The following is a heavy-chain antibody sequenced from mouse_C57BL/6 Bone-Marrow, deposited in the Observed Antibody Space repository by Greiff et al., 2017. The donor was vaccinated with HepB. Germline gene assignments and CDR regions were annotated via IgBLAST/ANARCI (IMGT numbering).Heavy chain of an antibody. CDR3: ARLITTVVAPMNFDV. D-gene: IGHD1-1*01. V-gene: IGHV1-5*01. Sequence: EVKLQESGTVLARPGASVKMSCKTSGYTFTSYWMHWVKQRPGQGLEWIGAIYPGNSDTSYNQKFKGKAKLTAVTSASTAYMELSSLTNEDSAVYYCARLITTVVAPMNFDVWGTGTTVTVSS. CDR2: IYPGNSDT. J-gene: IGHJ1*03. CDR1: GYTFTSYW.